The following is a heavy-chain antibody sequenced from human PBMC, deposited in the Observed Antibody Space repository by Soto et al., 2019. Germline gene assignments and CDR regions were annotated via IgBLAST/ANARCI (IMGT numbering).Heavy chain of an antibody. CDR3: AAGRYFSYYYYGMDV. CDR1: GFTFTSSA. D-gene: IGHD3-9*01. CDR2: IVVGSGNT. V-gene: IGHV1-58*02. Sequence: SVNVSCKASGFTFTSSAMQWVRQARGQRLEWIGWIVVGSGNTNYAQKFQERVTITRDMSTSTAYMELSSLRSEDTAVYYCAAGRYFSYYYYGMDVWGQGTTVTVSS. J-gene: IGHJ6*02.